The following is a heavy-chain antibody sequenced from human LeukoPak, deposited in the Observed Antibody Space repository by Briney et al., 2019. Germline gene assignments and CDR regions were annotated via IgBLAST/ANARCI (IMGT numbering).Heavy chain of an antibody. Sequence: SETLSLTCTVSGGSISSYYWGWIRQPPGKGLEWIGYIYYSGSTNYNPSLKSRVTISVDTSKNQFSLKLSSVTAADTAVYYCARGGVDFDGYNPLDYWGQGTLVTVSS. J-gene: IGHJ4*02. D-gene: IGHD5-24*01. V-gene: IGHV4-59*01. CDR3: ARGGVDFDGYNPLDY. CDR1: GGSISSYY. CDR2: IYYSGST.